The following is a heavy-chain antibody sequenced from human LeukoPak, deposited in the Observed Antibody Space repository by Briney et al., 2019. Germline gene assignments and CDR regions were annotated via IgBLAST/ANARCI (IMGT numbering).Heavy chain of an antibody. CDR3: ARDFYTVMETTDFDY. CDR1: GYTFTSYD. J-gene: IGHJ4*02. D-gene: IGHD5-18*01. Sequence: GASVKVSCKASGYTFTSYDINWVRQATGQGLEWMGWMNPNSGNTGYAQKFQCRVTMTRNTSISTAYMELSSLRSEDTAVYYCARDFYTVMETTDFDYWGQGTLVTVSS. CDR2: MNPNSGNT. V-gene: IGHV1-8*01.